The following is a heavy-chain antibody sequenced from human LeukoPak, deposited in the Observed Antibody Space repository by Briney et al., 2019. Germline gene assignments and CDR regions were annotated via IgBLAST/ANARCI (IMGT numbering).Heavy chain of an antibody. J-gene: IGHJ4*02. CDR2: ISAYDSNT. Sequence: ASVKVSCKASGYTFSSYSISWVRQAPGQGLEWMGWISAYDSNTNYARKFQGRVTMTTDTSTNTAYMELRSLRSDDTAVYYCASGEYSSSWYSHYWGQGTLVTVSS. D-gene: IGHD6-13*01. CDR3: ASGEYSSSWYSHY. CDR1: GYTFSSYS. V-gene: IGHV1-18*01.